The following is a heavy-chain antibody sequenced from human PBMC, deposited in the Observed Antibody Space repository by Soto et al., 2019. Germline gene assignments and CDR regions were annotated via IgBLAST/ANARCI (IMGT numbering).Heavy chain of an antibody. D-gene: IGHD3-10*01. Sequence: QVQLVQSAAEVKKPGASEKVSCKASGYTFSNYGISWVRQAPGQGLEWTAWISGYNGDTKNAQSLQGRVTVTTDTSTSTSYMELRSLRSDDTAIYYCARSLGSGTGFDYWGQGTLVTVSS. CDR3: ARSLGSGTGFDY. CDR1: GYTFSNYG. CDR2: ISGYNGDT. V-gene: IGHV1-18*01. J-gene: IGHJ4*02.